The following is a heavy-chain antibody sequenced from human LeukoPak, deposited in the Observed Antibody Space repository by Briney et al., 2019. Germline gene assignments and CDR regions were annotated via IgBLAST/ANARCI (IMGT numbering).Heavy chain of an antibody. CDR2: IKSKTDGGTT. J-gene: IGHJ4*02. Sequence: GGSLRLSCAASGFTFSNAWMSWVRQAPGKGLEWVGRIKSKTDGGTTDYAAPVKGRFTISRDDSKNTLYLQMNSLKTEDTAVYYCAKDNRVVVPAAPRYPDYWGQGTLVTVSS. CDR3: AKDNRVVVPAAPRYPDY. CDR1: GFTFSNAW. D-gene: IGHD2-2*01. V-gene: IGHV3-15*01.